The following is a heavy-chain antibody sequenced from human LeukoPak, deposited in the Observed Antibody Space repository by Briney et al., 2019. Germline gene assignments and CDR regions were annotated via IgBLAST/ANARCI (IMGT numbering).Heavy chain of an antibody. Sequence: ASAKVSCKASGYTFTSYAMNWVRQAPGQGLEWMGWINTNTGNPTYAQGFTGRFVFSLDTSVSTAYLQISSLKAEDTAVYYCARASMPEAYCGGDCNTEYDYWGQGTLVTVSS. CDR1: GYTFTSYA. V-gene: IGHV7-4-1*02. J-gene: IGHJ4*02. CDR2: INTNTGNP. D-gene: IGHD2-21*02. CDR3: ARASMPEAYCGGDCNTEYDY.